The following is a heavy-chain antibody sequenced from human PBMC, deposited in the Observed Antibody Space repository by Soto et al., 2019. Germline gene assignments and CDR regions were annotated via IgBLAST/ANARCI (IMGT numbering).Heavy chain of an antibody. J-gene: IGHJ5*02. Sequence: GGSLRLSCAASGFIFGNYAITWVRQAPGKGLEWVATISGTGVNTYYADSVRGRFTISRDNSKNTVWLQMNSLRAADSSVYYCAKDSVHNLYRTSSLEDCFGPWGQGTLVTVS. CDR2: ISGTGVNT. D-gene: IGHD6-6*01. CDR3: AKDSVHNLYRTSSLEDCFGP. V-gene: IGHV3-23*01. CDR1: GFIFGNYA.